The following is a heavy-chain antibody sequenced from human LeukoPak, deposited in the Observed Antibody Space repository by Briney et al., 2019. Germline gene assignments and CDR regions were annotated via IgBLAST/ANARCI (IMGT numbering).Heavy chain of an antibody. CDR1: GFTVSSNY. D-gene: IGHD3-22*01. CDR3: AKDRPYDSSGYDY. J-gene: IGHJ4*02. CDR2: IYSGGST. V-gene: IGHV3-66*01. Sequence: SGGSLRLSCAASGFTVSSNYMSWVRQAPGKGLEWVSVIYSGGSTYYADSVKGRFTISRDNSKNTLYLQMNSLRAEDTAVYYCAKDRPYDSSGYDYWGQGTLVTVSS.